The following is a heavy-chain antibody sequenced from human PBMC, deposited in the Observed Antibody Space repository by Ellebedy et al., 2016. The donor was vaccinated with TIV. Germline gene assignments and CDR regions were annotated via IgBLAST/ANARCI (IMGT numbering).Heavy chain of an antibody. D-gene: IGHD6-13*01. Sequence: PGGSLRLSCAASGFTFSSYGMHWVRQAQGKGLEWVAVIWYDGSNKYYADSVKGRFTISRDNSKNTLYLQMKRLRAEDTAVYYCARDGRDSSSWYAPTDGMDVWGQGTTVTVSS. CDR2: IWYDGSNK. V-gene: IGHV3-33*08. CDR1: GFTFSSYG. J-gene: IGHJ6*02. CDR3: ARDGRDSSSWYAPTDGMDV.